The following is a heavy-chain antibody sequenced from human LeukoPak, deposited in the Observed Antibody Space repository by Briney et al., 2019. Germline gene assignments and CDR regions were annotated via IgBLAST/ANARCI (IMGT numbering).Heavy chain of an antibody. CDR1: GGSISSDY. Sequence: NTSETLSLTCTVSGGSISSDYWSWIRQPPGKGLEWIGYIYYIGSTNYNPSLKSRITISVDTSKSHFSLKLSSVTAADRAVYYCARVVGATGSSDYWGQGTLVTVSS. J-gene: IGHJ4*02. D-gene: IGHD1-26*01. CDR2: IYYIGST. V-gene: IGHV4-59*01. CDR3: ARVVGATGSSDY.